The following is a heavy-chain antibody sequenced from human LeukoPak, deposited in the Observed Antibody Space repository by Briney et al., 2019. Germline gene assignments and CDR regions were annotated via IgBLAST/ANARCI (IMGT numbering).Heavy chain of an antibody. CDR1: GGSISSYY. CDR3: ARDRGGFWSGFLDY. J-gene: IGHJ4*02. D-gene: IGHD3-3*01. Sequence: SGTLSLTCTVSGGSISSYYWSWVRQPPGKGLEWIGYIYYSGSTNHNSSLKSRVTISVDTSKNQFSLKLSSVTAADTAVYYCARDRGGFWSGFLDYWGQGTLVTVSS. CDR2: IYYSGST. V-gene: IGHV4-59*01.